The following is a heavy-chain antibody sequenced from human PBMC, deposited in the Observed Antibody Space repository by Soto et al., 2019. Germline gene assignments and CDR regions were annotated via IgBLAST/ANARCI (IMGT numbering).Heavy chain of an antibody. Sequence: SETLSLTCLVSGFPISSPYSWGWIRQPPGKGLEWIGSISHTGTTSYSPSLTSRVSISVDTSKNQVSLKLTSVTAADTAVYFCARVTMVIRDSDHFGVDVWGHGTTVTVSS. CDR3: ARVTMVIRDSDHFGVDV. D-gene: IGHD4-17*01. CDR1: GFPISSPYS. V-gene: IGHV4-38-2*02. J-gene: IGHJ6*02. CDR2: ISHTGTT.